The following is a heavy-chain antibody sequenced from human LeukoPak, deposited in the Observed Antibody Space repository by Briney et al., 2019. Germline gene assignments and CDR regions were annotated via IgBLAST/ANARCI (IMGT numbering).Heavy chain of an antibody. CDR3: AQECVDSSGYYSVPNYFEP. D-gene: IGHD3-22*01. CDR2: IKQDGSEK. V-gene: IGHV3-7*01. CDR1: GFTFSSYW. Sequence: GGSLRLSCAASGFTFSSYWISWVRQAPGKGLEWVANIKQDGSEKYYVDSVKGRFTISRDNAKNSLYLQMNSLRAEDTAVYYCAQECVDSSGYYSVPNYFEPWRQGTLVTVSS. J-gene: IGHJ5*01.